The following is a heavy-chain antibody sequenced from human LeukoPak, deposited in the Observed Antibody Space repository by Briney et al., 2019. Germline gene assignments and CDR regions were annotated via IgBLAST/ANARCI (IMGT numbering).Heavy chain of an antibody. D-gene: IGHD3-22*01. V-gene: IGHV1-18*01. Sequence: ASVKVSCQASGYTFTSYGISWVRQAPGQGLEWMGWISAYNGNTNYAQKLQGRVTMTTDTSTSTAYMELRSLRSDDTAVYYCARDPRAPYYYDSSGYYDYWGQGTLVTVSS. CDR3: ARDPRAPYYYDSSGYYDY. CDR1: GYTFTSYG. CDR2: ISAYNGNT. J-gene: IGHJ4*02.